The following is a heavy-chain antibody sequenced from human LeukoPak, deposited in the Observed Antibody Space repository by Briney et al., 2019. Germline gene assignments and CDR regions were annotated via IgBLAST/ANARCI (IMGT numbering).Heavy chain of an antibody. CDR2: MNPNSGNA. CDR1: GYTFTSYD. CDR3: ARTWGYCSGGSCYSYAFDI. D-gene: IGHD2-15*01. Sequence: ASVKVSCKASGYTFTSYDINWVRQATGQGLEWMGWMNPNSGNAGYAQKFQGRVTITRNTSISTAHMELSSLRSEDTAVYYCARTWGYCSGGSCYSYAFDIWGQGTMVTVSS. J-gene: IGHJ3*02. V-gene: IGHV1-8*03.